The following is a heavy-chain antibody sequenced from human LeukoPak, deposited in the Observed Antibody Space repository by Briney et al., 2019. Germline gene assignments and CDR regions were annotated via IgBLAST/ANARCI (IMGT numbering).Heavy chain of an antibody. Sequence: SETLSLTCTVSGYSISSGYYWGWIRQPPGKGLEWIGSIYHSGSTYYNPSLKSRVTISVDTSKNQFSLKLSSVTAADTAVYYCASCILTSIAAAGPPLAEYFQHWGQGTLVTVSS. D-gene: IGHD6-13*01. V-gene: IGHV4-38-2*02. CDR3: ASCILTSIAAAGPPLAEYFQH. J-gene: IGHJ1*01. CDR2: IYHSGST. CDR1: GYSISSGYY.